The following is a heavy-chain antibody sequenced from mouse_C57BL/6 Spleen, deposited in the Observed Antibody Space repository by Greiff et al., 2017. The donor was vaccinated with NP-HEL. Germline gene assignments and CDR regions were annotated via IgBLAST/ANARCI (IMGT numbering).Heavy chain of an antibody. CDR2: IRLKSDNYAT. CDR1: GFTFSNYW. V-gene: IGHV6-3*01. D-gene: IGHD1-1*01. J-gene: IGHJ2*01. Sequence: MLVESGGGLVQPGGSMKLSCVASGFTFSNYWMNWVRQSPEKGLEWVAQIRLKSDNYATHYAESVKGRFTISRDDSKSSVYLQMNNLRAEDTGIYYCTAVLTRRVFDYWGQGTTLTVSS. CDR3: TAVLTRRVFDY.